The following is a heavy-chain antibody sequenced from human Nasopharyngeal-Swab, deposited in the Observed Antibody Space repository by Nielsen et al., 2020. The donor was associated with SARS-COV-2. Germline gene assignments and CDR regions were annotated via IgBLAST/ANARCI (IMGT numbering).Heavy chain of an antibody. V-gene: IGHV3-21*01. CDR1: GFTFSSYS. CDR2: ISSSSSYI. J-gene: IGHJ6*02. CDR3: ARVGDYGDYYYYGMDV. D-gene: IGHD4-17*01. Sequence: GESLKISCAASGFTFSSYSMNWVRQAPGKGLEWVSSISSSSSYIYYADSVKGRFTISRDNAKNSLYLQMNSQRAEDTAVYYCARVGDYGDYYYYGMDVWGQGTTVTVSS.